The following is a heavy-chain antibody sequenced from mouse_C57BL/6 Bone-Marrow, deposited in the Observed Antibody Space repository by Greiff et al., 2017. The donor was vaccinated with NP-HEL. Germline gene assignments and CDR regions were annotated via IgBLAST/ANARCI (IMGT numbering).Heavy chain of an antibody. J-gene: IGHJ1*03. CDR2: ISSGGSYT. CDR1: GFTFSSYG. V-gene: IGHV5-6*01. CDR3: ARLVYWYFDV. Sequence: EVKRVESGGDLVKPGGSLKLSCAASGFTFSSYGMSWVRQTPDKRLEWVATISSGGSYTYYPDSVKGRFTISRDNAKNTLYLQMSSLKSEDTAMYYCARLVYWYFDVWGTGTTVTVSS.